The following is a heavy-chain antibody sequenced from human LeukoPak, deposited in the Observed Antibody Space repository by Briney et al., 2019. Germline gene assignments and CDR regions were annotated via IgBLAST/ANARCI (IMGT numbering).Heavy chain of an antibody. D-gene: IGHD3-16*01. CDR2: INPNSGGT. CDR1: GYTFTNYY. Sequence: ASVKVSCKASGYTFTNYYMHWVRQAPGQGLEWMGWINPNSGGTNYAQKFQGRVTMTRDTSISTAYMELSRLRSDDTAVYYCARAIPLFGSANYWGQGTLVTVSS. CDR3: ARAIPLFGSANY. J-gene: IGHJ4*02. V-gene: IGHV1-2*02.